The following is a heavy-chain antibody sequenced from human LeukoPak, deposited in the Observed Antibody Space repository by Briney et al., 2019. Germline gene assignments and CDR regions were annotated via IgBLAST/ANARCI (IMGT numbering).Heavy chain of an antibody. CDR2: IYYSGST. CDR3: ARGMQQLYHFDS. V-gene: IGHV4-59*01. J-gene: IGHJ4*02. CDR1: GGSISSYY. Sequence: SETLSLTCAVSGGSISSYYWSWIRQPPGKGLEWIGYIYYSGSTNYNPSLKSRVTISVDTSKSQFSLKLLSVTAADTAVYYCARGMQQLYHFDSWGRGTLVTVSS. D-gene: IGHD6-13*01.